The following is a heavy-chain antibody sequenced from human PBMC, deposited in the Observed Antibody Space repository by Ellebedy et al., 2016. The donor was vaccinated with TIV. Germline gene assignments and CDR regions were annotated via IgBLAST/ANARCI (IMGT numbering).Heavy chain of an antibody. Sequence: MPSETLSLTCTVSGGSISSSSYYWGWIRQPPGKGLEWIGSIYYSGSTYYNPSHKSRVTISVDTSKNQFSLKLSSVTAADTAVYYCARLSGYGSGSYLYWGQGTLVTVSS. CDR3: ARLSGYGSGSYLY. CDR2: IYYSGST. CDR1: GGSISSSSYY. V-gene: IGHV4-39*01. J-gene: IGHJ4*02. D-gene: IGHD3-10*01.